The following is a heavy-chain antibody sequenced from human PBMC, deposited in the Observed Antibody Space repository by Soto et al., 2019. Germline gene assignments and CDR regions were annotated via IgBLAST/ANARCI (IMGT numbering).Heavy chain of an antibody. CDR3: ARGDSTDCSNGVCSFFYNHDMDV. D-gene: IGHD2-8*01. CDR2: INPKSGGT. Sequence: ASVKVSCKASGYSFTDYHMHWVRQAPVQVLEWLVRINPKSGGTSTAQKFQGWVTMTTDTSISTASMELTRLTSDDTAIYYCARGDSTDCSNGVCSFFYNHDMDVWG. V-gene: IGHV1-2*04. CDR1: GYSFTDYH. J-gene: IGHJ6*02.